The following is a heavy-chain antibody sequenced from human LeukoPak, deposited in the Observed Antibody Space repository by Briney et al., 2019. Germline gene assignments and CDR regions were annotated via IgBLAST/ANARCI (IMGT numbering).Heavy chain of an antibody. CDR2: ISGSGGST. CDR1: GLTFSSYA. D-gene: IGHD5-18*01. Sequence: GGSLTLSCAASGLTFSSYAMSWVRQAPGKGLEWVSGISGSGGSTEYADSVKGRFTISRDNSKNTLYLQMNSLSAEDTALYYCARLIGSVDTAVDYWGQGTLVTVSS. V-gene: IGHV3-23*01. CDR3: ARLIGSVDTAVDY. J-gene: IGHJ4*02.